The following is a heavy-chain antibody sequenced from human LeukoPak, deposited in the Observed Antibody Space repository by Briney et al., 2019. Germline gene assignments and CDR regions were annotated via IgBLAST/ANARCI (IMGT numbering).Heavy chain of an antibody. Sequence: ASVKVSCKASGYTFTGYYMHWVRQAPGQGLEWMGWINPNSGGTNYAQKFQGRVTMTRDMSTSTVYMELSSPRSEDTAVYYCARDRLFPRYCSGGSCYSNWFDPWGQGTLVTVSS. V-gene: IGHV1-2*02. J-gene: IGHJ5*02. CDR2: INPNSGGT. CDR3: ARDRLFPRYCSGGSCYSNWFDP. CDR1: GYTFTGYY. D-gene: IGHD2-15*01.